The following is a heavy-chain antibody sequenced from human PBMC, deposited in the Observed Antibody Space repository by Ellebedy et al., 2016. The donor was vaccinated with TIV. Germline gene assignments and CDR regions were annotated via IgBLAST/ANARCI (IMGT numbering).Heavy chain of an antibody. CDR1: GDSINHYNW. J-gene: IGHJ4*02. CDR2: LSHSGSA. D-gene: IGHD6-19*01. Sequence: MPSETLSLTCVVSGDSINHYNWWSWVRKPPGKGLEWIGELSHSGSAVYNSSLKSRVTISLDKSKKQFSLKLSSVTAADTAVYYCARLFAVADKRGGYWGQGTLVTVSS. V-gene: IGHV4/OR15-8*01. CDR3: ARLFAVADKRGGY.